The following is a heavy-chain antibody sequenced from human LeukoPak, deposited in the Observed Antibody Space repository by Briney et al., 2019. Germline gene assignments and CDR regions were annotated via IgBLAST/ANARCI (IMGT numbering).Heavy chain of an antibody. J-gene: IGHJ4*02. CDR1: GGTFSDYA. V-gene: IGHV1-69*04. CDR2: IIPILDVA. CDR3: ARVGYCSGATCYGRIDH. D-gene: IGHD2-15*01. Sequence: SVKVSCKASGGTFSDYAFSWARQAPGQGLEWMGRIIPILDVANYAQNFQGRVTITADISTSTAYMELSSLRSEDTAVYYCARVGYCSGATCYGRIDHWGQGTLVTVSS.